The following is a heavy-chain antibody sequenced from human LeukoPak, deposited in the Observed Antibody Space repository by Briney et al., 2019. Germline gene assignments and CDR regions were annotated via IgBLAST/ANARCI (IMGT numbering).Heavy chain of an antibody. CDR2: INLNGGGT. CDR1: GNTFTSSY. J-gene: IGHJ4*02. V-gene: IGHV1-46*01. Sequence: GASVKVSCKAYGNTFTSSYIHWVRQAPGQGLEWMGVINLNGGGTNYAQKFQGRVTMTRDTSTSTVYMELTSLKSEDTGVYYCARGGYSSSEGFDYWGQGTLVTVSS. CDR3: ARGGYSSSEGFDY. D-gene: IGHD6-13*01.